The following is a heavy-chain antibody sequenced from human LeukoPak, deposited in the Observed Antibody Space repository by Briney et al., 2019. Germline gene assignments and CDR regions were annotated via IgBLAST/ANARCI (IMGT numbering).Heavy chain of an antibody. Sequence: GGSLRLSCAASRVTFSSFELNWVRQAPGKGLEWVSYISGSGIKHYADSVKGRFTICRDNAKNSLYLQMNSLRVEDTAVYYCAREDTGVAFDIWGQGTTVTV. V-gene: IGHV3-48*03. CDR2: ISGSGIK. D-gene: IGHD2-8*01. CDR3: AREDTGVAFDI. CDR1: RVTFSSFE. J-gene: IGHJ3*02.